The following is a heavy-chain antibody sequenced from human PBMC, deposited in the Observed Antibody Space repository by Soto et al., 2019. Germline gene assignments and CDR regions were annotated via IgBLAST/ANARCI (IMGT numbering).Heavy chain of an antibody. Sequence: GGSLRLSCAASGFTFSSYWMHWVRQAPGKGLVWVSRINSDGSSTSYADSVKGRFTISRDNAKNTLYLQMNSLRAEDTAVYYCARVGGKYQLLFDYWGQGTLVTVSS. J-gene: IGHJ4*02. CDR3: ARVGGKYQLLFDY. CDR2: INSDGSST. CDR1: GFTFSSYW. D-gene: IGHD2-2*01. V-gene: IGHV3-74*01.